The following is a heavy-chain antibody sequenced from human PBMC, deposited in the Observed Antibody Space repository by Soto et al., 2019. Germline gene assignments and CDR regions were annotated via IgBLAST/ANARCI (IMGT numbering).Heavy chain of an antibody. J-gene: IGHJ6*02. V-gene: IGHV3-21*06. CDR3: TRGAAARRRAGESSAPNGGGMDV. CDR1: GFTFKSYA. D-gene: IGHD1-26*01. Sequence: EESGGGLVKPGGSLRLSCRASGFTFKSYAMNWLRQAPGKGLEWVSSISSRGEYIHYLDSVKGRFTIARDNAENSLLQEVKTLGVEDTALYHCTRGAAARRRAGESSAPNGGGMDVWGQGTSVIVSS. CDR2: ISSRGEYI.